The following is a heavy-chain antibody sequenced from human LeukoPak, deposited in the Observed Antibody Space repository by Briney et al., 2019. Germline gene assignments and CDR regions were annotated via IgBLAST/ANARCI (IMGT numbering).Heavy chain of an antibody. CDR1: GFTFSSYW. Sequence: GGSLRLSCAASGFTFSSYWMHWVRQAPGKGLVWVSRINSDGSSTSYADSVKGRFTISRDNAKNTLYLQMNSLRAEDTAVYYCARVLPNDFWSGYPSNYFDYWGQGTLVTVSS. J-gene: IGHJ4*02. D-gene: IGHD3-3*01. V-gene: IGHV3-74*01. CDR3: ARVLPNDFWSGYPSNYFDY. CDR2: INSDGSST.